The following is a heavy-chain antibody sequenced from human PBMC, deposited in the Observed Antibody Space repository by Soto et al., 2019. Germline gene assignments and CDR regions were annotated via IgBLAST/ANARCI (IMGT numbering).Heavy chain of an antibody. J-gene: IGHJ4*02. V-gene: IGHV4-59*08. Sequence: QVQLQESGPGLVKPSETMSLTCTVSGGSISSYYWSWIRQPPGKGLEWIGYIYYSGSTNYNPSLKSRVTISVDTSKNQFSLKLSSVTAADTAVYDCARGGGSPDYCGQGTLVTVSS. CDR2: IYYSGST. D-gene: IGHD1-26*01. CDR3: ARGGGSPDY. CDR1: GGSISSYY.